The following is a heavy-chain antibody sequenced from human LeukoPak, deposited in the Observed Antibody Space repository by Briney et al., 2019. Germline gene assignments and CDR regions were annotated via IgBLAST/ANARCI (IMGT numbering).Heavy chain of an antibody. CDR1: GGTFSIYA. Sequence: SVKVSCKASGGTFSIYAISWVRQAPGQGLEWMGGIIPIFGTANYAQKFQGRVTITADKSTSTAYMELSSLRSEDTAVYYCARSKQQLVRDAFDIWGQGTMVTVSS. CDR2: IIPIFGTA. CDR3: ARSKQQLVRDAFDI. V-gene: IGHV1-69*06. D-gene: IGHD6-13*01. J-gene: IGHJ3*02.